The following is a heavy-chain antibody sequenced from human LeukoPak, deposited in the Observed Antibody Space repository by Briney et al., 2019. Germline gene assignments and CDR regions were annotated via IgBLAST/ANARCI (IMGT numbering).Heavy chain of an antibody. CDR1: GFTFSSYG. CDR2: ISYDGSNK. Sequence: GGSLRLSCAASGFTFSSYGMHWVRQAPGKGLEWVAVISYDGSNKYYADSVKGRFTISRDNSKNTLYLQMNSLRAEDTAVYYSAKVSGRFLEWLLSHFDYWGQGTLVTVSS. J-gene: IGHJ4*02. CDR3: AKVSGRFLEWLLSHFDY. D-gene: IGHD3-3*01. V-gene: IGHV3-30*18.